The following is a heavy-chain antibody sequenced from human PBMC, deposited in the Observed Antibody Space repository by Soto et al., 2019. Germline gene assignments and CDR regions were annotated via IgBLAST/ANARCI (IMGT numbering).Heavy chain of an antibody. CDR2: ISSSGSTI. J-gene: IGHJ3*02. CDR1: GFTFSSYE. D-gene: IGHD3-22*01. CDR3: ARAQGTRRDSSGYSNDAFDI. V-gene: IGHV3-48*03. Sequence: GGSLRLSCAASGFTFSSYEMNWVRQAPGKGLEWVSYISSSGSTIYYADSVKGRFTISRDNAKNSLYLQMNSLRAEDTAVYYCARAQGTRRDSSGYSNDAFDIWGQGTMVTVSS.